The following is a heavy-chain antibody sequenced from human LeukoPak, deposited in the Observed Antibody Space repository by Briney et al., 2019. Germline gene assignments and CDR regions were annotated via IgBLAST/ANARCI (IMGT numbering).Heavy chain of an antibody. CDR3: ARSVAAAGPLGY. CDR2: INHSGST. CDR1: GGSFSGYY. V-gene: IGHV4-34*01. Sequence: SETLSLTCAVYGGSFSGYYWSWIRQPPGKGLEWIGEINHSGSTNYNPSLKSRVNISVDTSKNQFPLKLGSVPAADTAVYYCARSVAAAGPLGYWGQGTLVTVSS. D-gene: IGHD6-13*01. J-gene: IGHJ4*02.